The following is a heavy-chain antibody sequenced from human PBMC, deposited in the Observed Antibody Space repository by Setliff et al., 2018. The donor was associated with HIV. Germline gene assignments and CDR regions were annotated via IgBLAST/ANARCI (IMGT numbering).Heavy chain of an antibody. V-gene: IGHV1-3*01. Sequence: ASVKVSCKASGYAFITYAIHWVRQAPGQRLEWLGWINAGTGDIDYSQKFQGRVTITRDRSANTAYMELSSLRSEDTAVYYCSTGAIVATITGGLGYYYMDVWGKGTTVTVSS. CDR2: INAGTGDI. CDR3: STGAIVATITGGLGYYYMDV. CDR1: GYAFITYA. J-gene: IGHJ6*03. D-gene: IGHD5-12*01.